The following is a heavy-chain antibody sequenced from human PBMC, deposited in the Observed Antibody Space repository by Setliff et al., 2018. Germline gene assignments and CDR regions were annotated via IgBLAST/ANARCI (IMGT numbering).Heavy chain of an antibody. V-gene: IGHV4-34*01. Sequence: PSETLSLTCSVYGESFSNNYWSWIRQTPGKGLEWIGESNHGGSTSYHPSLKSRLTMSVDTSKNQFSLKLTSVTAADTAVYYCARDNRAGHYMDVWGKGTTVTVS. CDR2: SNHGGST. J-gene: IGHJ6*03. CDR1: GESFSNNY. D-gene: IGHD6-19*01. CDR3: ARDNRAGHYMDV.